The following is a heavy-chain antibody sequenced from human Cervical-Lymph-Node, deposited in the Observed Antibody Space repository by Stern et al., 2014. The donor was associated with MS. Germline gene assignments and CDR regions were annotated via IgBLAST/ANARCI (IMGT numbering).Heavy chain of an antibody. J-gene: IGHJ6*02. D-gene: IGHD5-24*01. CDR3: ARGTGRWPGEYGMDV. Sequence: QVQLVQSGAEVKKPGSSVKVSCKASGGTFSSSVLNWVRQAPGQGLEWMGGIIPIFGTANYAQKFQGRVTITADESTNTAYMEMSSLRSEDTAVYYCARGTGRWPGEYGMDVWGQGTTVTVSS. V-gene: IGHV1-69*01. CDR2: IIPIFGTA. CDR1: GGTFSSSV.